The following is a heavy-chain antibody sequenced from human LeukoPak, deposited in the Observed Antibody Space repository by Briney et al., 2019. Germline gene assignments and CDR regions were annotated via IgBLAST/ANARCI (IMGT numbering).Heavy chain of an antibody. CDR1: GYTFTSYG. Sequence: ASVKVSCKASGYTFTSYGISWVRQAPGQGLEWMGWISAYNGNTNYAQKLQGRVTMTTDTSTSTAYMELRSLRSDDTAVYYCARDSYDSSGYKWFDPWGQGTLVTVSS. V-gene: IGHV1-18*01. CDR2: ISAYNGNT. CDR3: ARDSYDSSGYKWFDP. D-gene: IGHD3-22*01. J-gene: IGHJ5*02.